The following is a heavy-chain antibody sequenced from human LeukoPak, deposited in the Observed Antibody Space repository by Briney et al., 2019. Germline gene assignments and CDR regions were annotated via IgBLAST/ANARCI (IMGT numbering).Heavy chain of an antibody. CDR3: AKDLYNWNYGPLDY. CDR2: IPYDGSNK. Sequence: GGSLRLSCAASGFTFSSYGMHWVRQAPGKGLEWVAVIPYDGSNKYYADSVKGRFTISRDNSKNTLYLQMNSLRAEDTAVYYCAKDLYNWNYGPLDYWGQGTLVTVSS. D-gene: IGHD1-7*01. V-gene: IGHV3-30*18. CDR1: GFTFSSYG. J-gene: IGHJ4*02.